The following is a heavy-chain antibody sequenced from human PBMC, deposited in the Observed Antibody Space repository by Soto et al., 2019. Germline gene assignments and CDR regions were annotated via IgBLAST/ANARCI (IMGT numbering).Heavy chain of an antibody. Sequence: QVQLVESGGGLVMPGESLRLSCAASGFTFSDHYMSWIRQAPGKGLEWVSYISSSGNSMYYADSVKGRFTVSRGNAENSLYLQMNSLRAEDTAVYYCARRAASGRHFDHWGQGTLVSVSS. CDR2: ISSSGNSM. CDR1: GFTFSDHY. V-gene: IGHV3-11*01. CDR3: ARRAASGRHFDH. D-gene: IGHD6-13*01. J-gene: IGHJ4*02.